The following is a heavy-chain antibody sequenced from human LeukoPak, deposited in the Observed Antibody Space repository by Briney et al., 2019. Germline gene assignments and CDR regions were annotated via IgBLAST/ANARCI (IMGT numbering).Heavy chain of an antibody. D-gene: IGHD6-13*01. CDR2: ISSSSSYI. J-gene: IGHJ4*02. CDR3: ARVPGPGMAFDY. Sequence: GGSLRLSCAASGFTFSSYAMSWVRQAPGKGLEWVSSISSSSSYIYYADSVKGRFTISRDNAENPLYLQMNSLRAEDTAVYYCARVPGPGMAFDYWGQGTLVTVSS. CDR1: GFTFSSYA. V-gene: IGHV3-21*01.